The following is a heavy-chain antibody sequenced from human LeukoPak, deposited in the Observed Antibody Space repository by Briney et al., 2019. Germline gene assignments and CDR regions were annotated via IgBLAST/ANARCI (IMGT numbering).Heavy chain of an antibody. V-gene: IGHV3-43*02. CDR2: ISGDGVST. J-gene: IGHJ4*02. CDR3: ARESGKFDY. Sequence: PGGSLRLSCVASGLPIADFAMHWVRQAAGKGLVWVSLISGDGVSTFYADSVKGRFSISRDNSKNSLSLEMNSLRTEDTAMYYCARESGKFDYWGQGTLVAVSS. CDR1: GLPIADFA.